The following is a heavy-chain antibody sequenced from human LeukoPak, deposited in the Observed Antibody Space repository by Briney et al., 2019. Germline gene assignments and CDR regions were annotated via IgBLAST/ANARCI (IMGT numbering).Heavy chain of an antibody. CDR1: GFTFSSYG. CDR3: AKDSVRKSIVGPTTRGVNDY. V-gene: IGHV3-30*18. D-gene: IGHD1-26*01. J-gene: IGHJ4*02. CDR2: MSYDGNNK. Sequence: GGSLRLSCAASGFTFSSYGMHWVRQAPGKGLEWVAVMSYDGNNKYYADSVKGRFTISRDNSKNTLYLQMNSLRPEDTAVYYCAKDSVRKSIVGPTTRGVNDYWGQGTLVTVSS.